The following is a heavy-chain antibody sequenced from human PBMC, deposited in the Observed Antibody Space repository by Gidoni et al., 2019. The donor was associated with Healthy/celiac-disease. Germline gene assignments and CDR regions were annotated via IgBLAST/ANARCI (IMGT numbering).Heavy chain of an antibody. CDR2: ISSSSSYI. CDR1: GFTFSSYS. V-gene: IGHV3-21*01. J-gene: IGHJ3*02. D-gene: IGHD4-17*01. Sequence: EVQLVESGGGLVKPGGSLRLSCAASGFTFSSYSMNWVRQAPGKGLEGVSSISSSSSYIYYADSVKGRFTISRDNAKNSLYLQMNSLRAEDTAVYYCARDHDYGDYVTDAFDIWGQGTMVTVSS. CDR3: ARDHDYGDYVTDAFDI.